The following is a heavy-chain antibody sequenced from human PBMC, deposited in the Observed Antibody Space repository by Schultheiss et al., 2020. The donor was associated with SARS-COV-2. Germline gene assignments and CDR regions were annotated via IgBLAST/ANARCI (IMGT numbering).Heavy chain of an antibody. Sequence: GGSLRLSCAASGFTFSSYSMNWVRQAPGKGLEWVSYISSSSSTIYYADSVKGRFTISRDNAKNSLYLQMNSLRAEDTAVYYCARDQGGYEFDYWGQGTLVTVSS. CDR3: ARDQGGYEFDY. CDR1: GFTFSSYS. V-gene: IGHV3-48*01. D-gene: IGHD5-12*01. J-gene: IGHJ4*02. CDR2: ISSSSSTI.